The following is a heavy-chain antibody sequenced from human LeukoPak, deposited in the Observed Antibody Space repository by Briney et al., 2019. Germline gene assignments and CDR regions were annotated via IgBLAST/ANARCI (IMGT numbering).Heavy chain of an antibody. Sequence: QPGGSLRLSCAASGFTVSSNYMSWVRQAPGKGLEWVSVIYSGGSTYYADSVKGRFTISRDNSKNTLYLQMNSLRAEDTAVYYCARGGKYYYDSSGYRPNWFDPWGQGTLVTVSS. CDR1: GFTVSSNY. CDR3: ARGGKYYYDSSGYRPNWFDP. CDR2: IYSGGST. D-gene: IGHD3-22*01. J-gene: IGHJ5*02. V-gene: IGHV3-66*02.